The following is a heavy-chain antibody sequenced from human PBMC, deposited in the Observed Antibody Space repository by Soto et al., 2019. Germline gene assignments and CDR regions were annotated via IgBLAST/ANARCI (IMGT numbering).Heavy chain of an antibody. J-gene: IGHJ6*02. V-gene: IGHV1-18*04. Sequence: ASVKVSCKASGYTLTSYGISWVRQAPGQGLEWMGWISAYNGNTNYAQKLQGRVTMTTDTSTSTAYMELRSLRSDDTAVYYCARDWDLLWGERWAGNYYYVMDVWGQGTTVTVSS. CDR2: ISAYNGNT. D-gene: IGHD3-10*01. CDR1: GYTLTSYG. CDR3: ARDWDLLWGERWAGNYYYVMDV.